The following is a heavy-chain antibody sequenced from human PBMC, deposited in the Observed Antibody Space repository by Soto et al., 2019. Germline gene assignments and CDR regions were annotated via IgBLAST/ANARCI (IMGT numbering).Heavy chain of an antibody. J-gene: IGHJ6*02. CDR3: ARPNHVGYYYGMDV. CDR2: ISSSSYT. V-gene: IGHV3-11*06. Sequence: PGGSLRLSCAASGFAFSDYYMSWIRQAPGKGLEWVSYISSSSYTNYADSVKGRFTISRDNAKNSLYLQMNSLRAEDTAVYYCARPNHVGYYYGMDVWGQGTTVTVSS. CDR1: GFAFSDYY.